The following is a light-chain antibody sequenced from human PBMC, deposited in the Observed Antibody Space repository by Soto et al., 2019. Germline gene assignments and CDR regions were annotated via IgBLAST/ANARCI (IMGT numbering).Light chain of an antibody. J-gene: IGLJ2*01. CDR1: SGHSSYA. CDR2: LNSDGSH. Sequence: QPVLTQSPSASASLGASVKLTCTLSSGHSSYAIAWHQQQPEKGPRYLMKLNSDGSHTKGDGIPDRFSGSSSGAERHLTISSLQSEDEADYYCQTWATGIQVVFGGGTNFTVL. V-gene: IGLV4-69*01. CDR3: QTWATGIQVV.